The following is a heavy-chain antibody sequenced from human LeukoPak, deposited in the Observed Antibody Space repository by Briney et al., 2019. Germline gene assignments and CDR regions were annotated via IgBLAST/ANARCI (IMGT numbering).Heavy chain of an antibody. CDR1: GDSTSSSTYY. CDR2: IYDSGTT. Sequence: PSETLSLTCTVSGDSTSSSTYYWDWIRQAPGKGLEWIGNIYDSGTTHCNPSLKSRVTISGDTSKNQFSLKLSSVTAADTAVYYCARENNDYGGKKAFDYWGQGTLVTVSS. J-gene: IGHJ4*02. D-gene: IGHD4-23*01. V-gene: IGHV4-39*02. CDR3: ARENNDYGGKKAFDY.